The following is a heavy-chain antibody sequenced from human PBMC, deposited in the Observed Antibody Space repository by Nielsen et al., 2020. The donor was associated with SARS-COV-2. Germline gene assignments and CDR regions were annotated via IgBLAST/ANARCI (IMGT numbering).Heavy chain of an antibody. CDR2: IRSKAYGGTT. D-gene: IGHD6-13*01. Sequence: WIRPPPGPGLEWVGFIRSKAYGGTTEYAASVKGRFTISRDAYKSIAYLQMNSLKTEDTAVYYCTRERRQQLFYYYYYGMDVWGQGTTVTVSS. V-gene: IGHV3-49*02. CDR3: TRERRQQLFYYYYYGMDV. J-gene: IGHJ6*02.